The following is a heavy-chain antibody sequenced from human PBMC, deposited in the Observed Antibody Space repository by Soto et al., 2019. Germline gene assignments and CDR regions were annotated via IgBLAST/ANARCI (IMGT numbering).Heavy chain of an antibody. J-gene: IGHJ4*02. D-gene: IGHD3-10*01. CDR2: VHHTGNT. V-gene: IGHV4-59*02. CDR3: ARGREDHVDHHFGHLFDS. Sequence: PSETLSLTCTVSGDSVRYSFWSWVRQPPGKGLEWIGLVHHTGNTNYNPSLETRVTMLIDASANHFSLTLTSVTPADAAIYYCARGREDHVDHHFGHLFDSWGQGTLVTAPQ. CDR1: GDSVRYSF.